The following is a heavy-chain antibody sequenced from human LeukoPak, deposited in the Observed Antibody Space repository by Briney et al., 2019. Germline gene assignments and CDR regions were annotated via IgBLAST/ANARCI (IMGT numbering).Heavy chain of an antibody. CDR2: ISSGRIY. J-gene: IGHJ2*01. CDR3: ARGPPPPLYWYFDL. CDR1: GFTFSSYA. Sequence: PGGSLRLSCAASGFTFSSYAMSWVRQAPGKGLEWVSSISSGRIYYADSVKGRFTISRDDANNSLFLQMNSLRAEDTAVYYCARGPPPPLYWYFDLWGRSTLVTVSS. V-gene: IGHV3-21*01.